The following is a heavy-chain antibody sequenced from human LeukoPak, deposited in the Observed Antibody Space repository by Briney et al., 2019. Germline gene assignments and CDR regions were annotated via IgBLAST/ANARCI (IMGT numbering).Heavy chain of an antibody. J-gene: IGHJ4*02. CDR3: ARAGSGSSAPSDY. CDR2: INPNSGGT. CDR1: GYTFTGSY. D-gene: IGHD3-10*01. Sequence: ASVKVSCKASGYTFTGSYMHWVRQAPGQGLEWLGWINPNSGGTNYAQKFQGRVTMTRDTSISTAYMELSRLRSDDTAVYYCARAGSGSSAPSDYWGQGTLVTVSS. V-gene: IGHV1-2*02.